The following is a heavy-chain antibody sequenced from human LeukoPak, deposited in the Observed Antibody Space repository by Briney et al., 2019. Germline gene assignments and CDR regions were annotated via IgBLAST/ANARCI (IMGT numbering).Heavy chain of an antibody. J-gene: IGHJ3*02. CDR3: VKGKDLYGALDI. CDR1: GFTFSGYG. V-gene: IGHV3-30*02. CDR2: IHYDGSKS. D-gene: IGHD3-16*01. Sequence: GGSLRLSCAASGFTFSGYGMHWVRQAPGKGLEWVAFIHYDGSKSYYADSVKGRFTISRDNSKNTLFLQMDSLRVEDTAVYYCVKGKDLYGALDIWGQGTMVTVSS.